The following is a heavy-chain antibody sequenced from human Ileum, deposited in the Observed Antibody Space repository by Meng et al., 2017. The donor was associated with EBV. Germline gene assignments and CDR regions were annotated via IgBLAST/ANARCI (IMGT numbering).Heavy chain of an antibody. CDR1: GGSISSNRW. D-gene: IGHD6-19*01. CDR3: ARVRQWLHIDY. J-gene: IGHJ4*02. CDR2: IYHSEST. V-gene: IGHV4-4*02. Sequence: HGQLPASGRGLAKASETLSLPCVVSGGSISSNRWWSWARQPPGKGLEWIRKIYHSESTNYNPSLKSRVTMSVDKSKNQFSLNLSSVTAADTAVYYCARVRQWLHIDYWGQGTLVTVSS.